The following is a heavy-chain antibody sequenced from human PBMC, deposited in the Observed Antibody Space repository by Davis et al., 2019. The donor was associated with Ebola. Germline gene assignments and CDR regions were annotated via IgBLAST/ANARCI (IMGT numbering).Heavy chain of an antibody. J-gene: IGHJ5*02. Sequence: ASVKVSCKASGYTFTSYYMHWVRQAPGQGLEWMGIINPSGGSTNYAQKVQGRVTMTTDTSTSTAYMELRSLRSDDTALYYCARGITMVRGEGWFDPWGQGTLVSVSS. CDR1: GYTFTSYY. D-gene: IGHD3-10*01. CDR2: INPSGGST. V-gene: IGHV1-46*01. CDR3: ARGITMVRGEGWFDP.